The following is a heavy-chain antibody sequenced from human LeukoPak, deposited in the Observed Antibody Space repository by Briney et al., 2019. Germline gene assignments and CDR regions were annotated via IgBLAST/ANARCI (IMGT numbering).Heavy chain of an antibody. V-gene: IGHV3-48*01. CDR1: GFTFSSYS. CDR2: ISSSSSTI. D-gene: IGHD6-13*01. CDR3: ARAKQQLATGRTYYFDY. Sequence: GGSLRLSCAASGFTFSSYSMNWVRQAPGKGLEWVSYISSSSSTIYYADSVKGRFTISRDNAKNSLYLQMNSLRSDDTAVYYCARAKQQLATGRTYYFDYWGQGTLVTVSS. J-gene: IGHJ4*02.